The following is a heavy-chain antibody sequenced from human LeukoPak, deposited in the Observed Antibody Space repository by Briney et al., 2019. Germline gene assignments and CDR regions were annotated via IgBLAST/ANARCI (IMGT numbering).Heavy chain of an antibody. V-gene: IGHV4-59*01. J-gene: IGHJ4*02. CDR2: IYYDGST. CDR3: ATFVGTSGSKDFDY. D-gene: IGHD2-2*01. CDR1: GGSISDYY. Sequence: SETLSLTCTVSGGSISDYYWSWIRQPPGKGLEWIGYIYYDGSTKYNPSLKRRGTISVDTSKNQFALKLSSVTAADTAVYYCATFVGTSGSKDFDYWGQGTQVTVSS.